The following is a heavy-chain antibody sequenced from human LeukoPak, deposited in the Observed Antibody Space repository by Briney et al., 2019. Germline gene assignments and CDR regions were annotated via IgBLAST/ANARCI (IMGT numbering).Heavy chain of an antibody. J-gene: IGHJ4*02. V-gene: IGHV1-69-2*01. CDR2: VDPEDGET. CDR1: GYTFTDYY. D-gene: IGHD5-24*01. CDR3: ATGSAEMATNTLDY. Sequence: ASVKVSCKVSGYTFTDYYMHWVQQAPGKGLEWMGLVDPEDGETIYAEKFQGRVTITADTSTDTAYMELSSLRSEDTAVYYCATGSAEMATNTLDYWGQGTLVTVSS.